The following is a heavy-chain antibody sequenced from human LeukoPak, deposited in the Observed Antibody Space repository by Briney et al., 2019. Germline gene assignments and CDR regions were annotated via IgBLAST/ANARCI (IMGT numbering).Heavy chain of an antibody. CDR2: IYYSGST. CDR1: GGSISSGDYY. D-gene: IGHD3-22*01. Sequence: PSQTLSLTCTVSGGSISSGDYYWSWIRQPPGKGLEWIGYIYYSGSTYNNPSLKSRVTISVDTSKNQFSLKLSSVTAADTAVYYCAREGSSGYYLYYYYMDVRGKGTTVTVSS. J-gene: IGHJ6*03. V-gene: IGHV4-30-4*08. CDR3: AREGSSGYYLYYYYMDV.